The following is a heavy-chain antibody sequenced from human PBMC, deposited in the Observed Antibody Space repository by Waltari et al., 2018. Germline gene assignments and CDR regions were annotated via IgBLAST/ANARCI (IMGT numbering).Heavy chain of an antibody. V-gene: IGHV4-59*01. Sequence: QVQLQESGPGLVKPSETLSLTCTVSGGSISSYYWSWIRQPPGKGLEWIGYIYYSGSTNYNPSLKSRVTISVDTSKNQFSLKLSSVTAADTAVYYCASSPGATVYYFDYWGQGTLVTVSS. J-gene: IGHJ4*02. CDR2: IYYSGST. CDR3: ASSPGATVYYFDY. CDR1: GGSISSYY. D-gene: IGHD1-26*01.